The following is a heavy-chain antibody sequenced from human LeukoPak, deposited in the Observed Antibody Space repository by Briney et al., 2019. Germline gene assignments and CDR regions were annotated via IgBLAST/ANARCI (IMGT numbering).Heavy chain of an antibody. CDR2: ISYDGSNK. J-gene: IGHJ4*02. CDR1: GFTFGSYG. CDR3: AKDRDYYGSGSPFDY. V-gene: IGHV3-30*18. D-gene: IGHD3-10*01. Sequence: PGGSLRLSCAASGFTFGSYGMHWVRQAPGKGLEWVAVISYDGSNKYYADSVKGRFTISRDNSKNTLYLQMNSLRAEDTAVYYCAKDRDYYGSGSPFDYWGQGTLVAGSS.